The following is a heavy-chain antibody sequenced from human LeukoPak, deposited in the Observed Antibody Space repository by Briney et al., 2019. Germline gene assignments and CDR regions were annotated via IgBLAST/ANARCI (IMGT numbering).Heavy chain of an antibody. D-gene: IGHD2-2*01. CDR2: INHSGST. CDR1: GGSFSGYY. J-gene: IGHJ3*02. V-gene: IGHV4-34*01. CDR3: AQVRYCSSTSCSYDAFDI. Sequence: PSETLSLTCAVYGGSFSGYYWSWIRQPPGKGLEWIGEINHSGSTNYNPSLKSRVTISVDTSKNQFSLKLSSVTAADTAVYYCAQVRYCSSTSCSYDAFDIWGQGTMVTVSS.